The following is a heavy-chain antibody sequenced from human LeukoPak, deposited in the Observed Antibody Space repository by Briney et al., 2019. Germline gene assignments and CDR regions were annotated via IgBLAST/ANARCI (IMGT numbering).Heavy chain of an antibody. CDR3: ARGGSLRLFDY. V-gene: IGHV3-53*01. J-gene: IGHJ4*02. Sequence: GGSLRLSCAASGFTFSSNYMSWVRQAPGKGLEWVSLIYSGGSTYYADSVTGRFTISRDNSKNTLYLQMNSLRAEDTAVYYCARGGSLRLFDYWGQGTLVTVSS. CDR2: IYSGGST. CDR1: GFTFSSNY. D-gene: IGHD6-13*01.